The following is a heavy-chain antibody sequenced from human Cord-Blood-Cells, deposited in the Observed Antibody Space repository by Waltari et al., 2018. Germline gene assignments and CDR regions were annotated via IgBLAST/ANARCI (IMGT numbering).Heavy chain of an antibody. Sequence: QVQLQESGPGLVKPSETLSLTCTVSGGSISSHYWSWIRQPPGKGWEWIGYICYSGGTNYNPSLKSRVPMSVDTSKNQFSLKLSSVTAADTAVYYCARSVEMATIFDYWGQGTLVTVSS. CDR2: ICYSGGT. J-gene: IGHJ4*02. CDR1: GGSISSHY. D-gene: IGHD5-12*01. CDR3: ARSVEMATIFDY. V-gene: IGHV4-59*11.